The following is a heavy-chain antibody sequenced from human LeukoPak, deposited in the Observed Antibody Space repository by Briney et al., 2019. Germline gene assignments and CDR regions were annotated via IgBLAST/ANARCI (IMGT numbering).Heavy chain of an antibody. J-gene: IGHJ4*02. V-gene: IGHV3-21*01. CDR1: GFTFSSYS. CDR2: ISSSSTYT. Sequence: GGSLRLSCAASGFTFSSYSMNWVRQAPGKGLEWVSSISSSSTYTKYADSVRGRFTFSRDNSKNTLYLQMNSLRAEDTAVYYCAREYYDFWSGYSETLAFDYWGQGTLVTVSS. D-gene: IGHD3-3*01. CDR3: AREYYDFWSGYSETLAFDY.